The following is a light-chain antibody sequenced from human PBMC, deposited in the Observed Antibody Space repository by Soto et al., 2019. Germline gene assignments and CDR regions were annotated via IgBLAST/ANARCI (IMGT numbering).Light chain of an antibody. Sequence: QSVLTQPPSVSGAPGQRVTISCTGSSSNIGAGYDVHWYQQLPGTAPKLLIYGNSNRPSGVPDRFSGSKSGTSASLAITGLQAEDEAGYYCQSYDSSLSVYVVFGGGTTLTVL. V-gene: IGLV1-40*01. CDR3: QSYDSSLSVYVV. CDR1: SSNIGAGYD. J-gene: IGLJ2*01. CDR2: GNS.